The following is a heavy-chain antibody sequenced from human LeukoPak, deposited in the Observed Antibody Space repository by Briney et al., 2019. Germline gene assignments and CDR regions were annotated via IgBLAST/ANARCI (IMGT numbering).Heavy chain of an antibody. V-gene: IGHV5-51*01. CDR3: ARQAGALAAAGTLLYDY. CDR1: GYSFTSYW. D-gene: IGHD6-13*01. Sequence: GESLKISCKGSGYSFTSYWIGWVRQMPGEGLEWMGIIYPGDSETRYSPSFQGQVTISADKSISTAYLQWSSLKASDTAMYYCARQAGALAAAGTLLYDYWGQGTLVTVSS. CDR2: IYPGDSET. J-gene: IGHJ4*02.